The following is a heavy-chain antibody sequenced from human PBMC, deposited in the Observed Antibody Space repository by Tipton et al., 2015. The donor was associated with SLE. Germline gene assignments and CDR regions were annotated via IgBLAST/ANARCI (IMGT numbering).Heavy chain of an antibody. CDR2: IYHSGST. V-gene: IGHV4-38-2*01. CDR3: ARRAFGDFWSGYTGPMDV. J-gene: IGHJ6*03. CDR1: GYSISSGYY. D-gene: IGHD3-3*01. Sequence: TLSLTCAVSGYSISSGYYWGWIRQSPGKGLEWIGSIYHSGSTYYNPSLKSRVTISVDTSKNQFSLKLSSVTAADTAVYYCARRAFGDFWSGYTGPMDVWGKGTTVTVSS.